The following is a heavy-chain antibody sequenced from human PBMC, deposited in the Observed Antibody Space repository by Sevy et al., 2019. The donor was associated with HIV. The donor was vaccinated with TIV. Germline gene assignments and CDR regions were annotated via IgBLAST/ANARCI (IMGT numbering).Heavy chain of an antibody. CDR1: GFTFSNYG. V-gene: IGHV3-33*01. CDR3: ARGGDFNDRSSKGDFDY. CDR2: IWNDGSNK. D-gene: IGHD2-21*02. J-gene: IGHJ4*02. Sequence: GGSLRLSCAASGFTFSNYGMHWVRQAPGKGLEWVAVIWNDGSNKYYADSVKGRFTIFRDNSKNTLYLHMNSLRVEDSAVYFCARGGDFNDRSSKGDFDYWGQGTLVTFSS.